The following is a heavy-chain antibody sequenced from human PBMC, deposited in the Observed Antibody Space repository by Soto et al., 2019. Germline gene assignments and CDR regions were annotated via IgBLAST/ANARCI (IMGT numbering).Heavy chain of an antibody. D-gene: IGHD2-2*01. Sequence: SVKVSCKASGGTFSSYAISWVRQAPGQGLEWMGGIIPIFGTANYAQKFQGRVTITADESTSTAYMELSSLRSEDTAVYYCARASCSSTSCYLNLTAIDYWGQGTLVSVS. CDR2: IIPIFGTA. V-gene: IGHV1-69*13. CDR1: GGTFSSYA. CDR3: ARASCSSTSCYLNLTAIDY. J-gene: IGHJ4*02.